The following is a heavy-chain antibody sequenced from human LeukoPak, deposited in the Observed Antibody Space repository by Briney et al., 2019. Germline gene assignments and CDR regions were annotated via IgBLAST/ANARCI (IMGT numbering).Heavy chain of an antibody. Sequence: GGSLRLPCAASGFTFSSYWMHWVRQAPGKGLVWVSRINSDGSSTSYADSVKGRFTISRDNAKNTLYLQMNSLRAEDTAVYYCARGDIITGTTCPWGQGTLVTVSS. J-gene: IGHJ5*02. CDR1: GFTFSSYW. CDR3: ARGDIITGTTCP. V-gene: IGHV3-74*01. D-gene: IGHD1-7*01. CDR2: INSDGSST.